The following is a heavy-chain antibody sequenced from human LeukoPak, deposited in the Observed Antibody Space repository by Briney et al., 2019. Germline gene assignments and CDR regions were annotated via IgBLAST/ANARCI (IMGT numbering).Heavy chain of an antibody. J-gene: IGHJ4*02. Sequence: SETLSLTCTVSGGSISSYYWSWIRQPPGKGLEWIGYIYYSGSANYNPSLKSRVTISVDTSKNQFSLKLSSVTAADTAVYYCARHGGYSSGSVPYYWGQGTLVTVSS. CDR3: ARHGGYSSGSVPYY. CDR2: IYYSGSA. D-gene: IGHD6-19*01. CDR1: GGSISSYY. V-gene: IGHV4-59*08.